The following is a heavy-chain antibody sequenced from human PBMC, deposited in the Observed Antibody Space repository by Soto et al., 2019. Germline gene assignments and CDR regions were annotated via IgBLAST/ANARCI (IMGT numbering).Heavy chain of an antibody. J-gene: IGHJ4*02. V-gene: IGHV3-33*01. CDR3: ARVGYYDSSGYYPLDY. D-gene: IGHD3-22*01. Sequence: WWSLRLSCSASVFTCSSYGMHWLRQAPGKGLEWVAVIWYDGSNKYYADSVKGRFTISRDNSKNTLYLQMNSLRAEDTAVYYCARVGYYDSSGYYPLDYWGQGTLVTVSS. CDR2: IWYDGSNK. CDR1: VFTCSSYG.